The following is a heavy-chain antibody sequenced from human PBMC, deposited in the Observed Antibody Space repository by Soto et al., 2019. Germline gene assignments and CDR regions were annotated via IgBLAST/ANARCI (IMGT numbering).Heavy chain of an antibody. D-gene: IGHD5-12*01. V-gene: IGHV1-2*04. Sequence: QVQLVQSGAEVKKPGASVKVSCKASGYTFTGYYMHWVRQAPGQGLEWMGWINPNSGGTNYAQKFQGWVTMTRDTFLSHTYLGLGRLRSYGTAVYYCARGTPITYWYFDLWGRGTLVTVSS. CDR3: ARGTPITYWYFDL. J-gene: IGHJ2*01. CDR1: GYTFTGYY. CDR2: INPNSGGT.